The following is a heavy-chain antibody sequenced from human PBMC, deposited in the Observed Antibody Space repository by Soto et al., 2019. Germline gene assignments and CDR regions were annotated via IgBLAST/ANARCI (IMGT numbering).Heavy chain of an antibody. CDR1: KFTFSTYV. V-gene: IGHV3-30-3*01. CDR3: AGEMIPMIMGGMSAMDV. J-gene: IGHJ6*02. D-gene: IGHD3-22*01. CDR2: ISFDGSSK. Sequence: QVQLVESGGGVVQPERSLRLSCAASKFTFSTYVMHWVRQAPGKGLEWVALISFDGSSKYYADSVKGRFTISRDNSRNTLFLQMNSLRLEDTAVDYCAGEMIPMIMGGMSAMDVWGRGTTVTVSS.